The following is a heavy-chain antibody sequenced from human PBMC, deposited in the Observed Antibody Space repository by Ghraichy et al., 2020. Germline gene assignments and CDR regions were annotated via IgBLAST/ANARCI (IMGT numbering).Heavy chain of an antibody. CDR2: INHSGST. D-gene: IGHD3-3*01. V-gene: IGHV4-34*01. J-gene: IGHJ6*02. CDR1: GGSFSGYY. CDR3: ARRVRSFGDKYYDFWSGTYYYYGMDV. Sequence: SETLSLTCAVYGGSFSGYYWSWIRQPPGKGLEWIGEINHSGSTNYNPSLKSRVTISVDTSKNQFSLRLSSVTAADTDVYYCARRVRSFGDKYYDFWSGTYYYYGMDVWGQGTTVTVSS.